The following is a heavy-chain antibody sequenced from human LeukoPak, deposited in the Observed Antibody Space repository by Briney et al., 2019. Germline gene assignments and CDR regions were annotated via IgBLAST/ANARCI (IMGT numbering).Heavy chain of an antibody. V-gene: IGHV1-69*13. Sequence: SVKVSCKASGGTFSSYAISWVRQAPGQGLEWMGGIIPIFGTANYAQKLQGRVTITADEATSTAYMELSRLRSEDTAVYYCARVHYGQGNCSSTSCPIYYYYYYMDVWGKGTTVTISS. CDR3: ARVHYGQGNCSSTSCPIYYYYYYMDV. CDR2: IIPIFGTA. CDR1: GGTFSSYA. J-gene: IGHJ6*03. D-gene: IGHD2-2*01.